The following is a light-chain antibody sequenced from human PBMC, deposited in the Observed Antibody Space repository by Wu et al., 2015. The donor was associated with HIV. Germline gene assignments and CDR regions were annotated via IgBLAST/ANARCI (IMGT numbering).Light chain of an antibody. CDR1: QSISSSY. V-gene: IGKV3-20*01. J-gene: IGKJ4*01. CDR2: GAS. CDR3: QQYGSSPPLT. Sequence: EILLTQSPATLSLSPGERATLSCRASQSISSSYLAWYQQKPGQAPRLLIYGASSRATGIPDRFSGSGSGTDFTLTISRLEPEDFAVYYCQQYGSSPPLTFGGGTKVEIK.